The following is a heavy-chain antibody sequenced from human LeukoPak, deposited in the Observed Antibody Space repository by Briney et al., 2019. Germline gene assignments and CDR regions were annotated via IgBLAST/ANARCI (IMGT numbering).Heavy chain of an antibody. CDR3: ATGVTTPEIEDYY. CDR1: GFTFDDYA. Sequence: GGSLRLSCAASGFTFDDYAMHWVRQAPGKGLEWVSGISWNSGSIGYADSVKGRFTISRDNAKNSLYLQMNSLRAEDTAVYYCATGVTTPEIEDYYWGQGTLVTVSS. D-gene: IGHD4-17*01. V-gene: IGHV3-9*01. J-gene: IGHJ4*02. CDR2: ISWNSGSI.